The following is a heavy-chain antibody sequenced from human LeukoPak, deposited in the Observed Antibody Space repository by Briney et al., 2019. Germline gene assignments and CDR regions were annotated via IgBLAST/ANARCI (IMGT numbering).Heavy chain of an antibody. J-gene: IGHJ4*02. V-gene: IGHV3-21*01. D-gene: IGHD2-8*01. CDR2: ISSTSSHT. CDR3: ARDLGVSY. CDR1: GFIFSSYT. Sequence: GGSLRLSCAASGFIFSSYTMHWVRQAPGKGLEWVSCISSTSSHTNYADSVKGRFTISRDNTKNSVYLPMSSLRAEDTAVYYCARDLGVSYWGQGTLVTVSS.